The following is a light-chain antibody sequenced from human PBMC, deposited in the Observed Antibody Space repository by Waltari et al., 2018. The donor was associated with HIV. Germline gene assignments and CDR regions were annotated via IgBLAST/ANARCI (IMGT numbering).Light chain of an antibody. V-gene: IGLV2-8*01. CDR2: DVI. CDR3: SSHAGSKVV. CDR1: SSDVGGYHY. J-gene: IGLJ2*01. Sequence: QSALTQPPSASGSPGQSVTLSCTGTSSDVGGYHYVSWHQQHPGKAPKRMIYDVIKSPAGGPDRFSGSKSGNTAALTVAGLQPEEEADYYCSSHAGSKVVFGGGTRLTVL.